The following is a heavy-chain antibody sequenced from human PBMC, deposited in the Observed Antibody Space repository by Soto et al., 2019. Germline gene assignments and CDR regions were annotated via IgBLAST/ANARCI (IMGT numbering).Heavy chain of an antibody. CDR1: GYTVSIYY. CDR3: AKEIGAAGRFFGMDV. CDR2: INPSGGST. D-gene: IGHD6-13*01. V-gene: IGHV1-46*01. J-gene: IGHJ6*02. Sequence: QVQLLQSGTEVKKPGASVKVSCTALGYTVSIYYVHWVRQAPGQGLEWMGVINPSGGSTSYAQKFQGRLNITRDRSAGRMSMELTSLTTDDTGVYYCAKEIGAAGRFFGMDVWGHGTTVTVSS.